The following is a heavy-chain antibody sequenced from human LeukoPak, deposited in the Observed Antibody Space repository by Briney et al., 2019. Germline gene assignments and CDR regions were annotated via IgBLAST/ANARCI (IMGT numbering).Heavy chain of an antibody. CDR1: GGTFSSYA. J-gene: IGHJ2*01. V-gene: IGHV1-69*05. D-gene: IGHD5-12*01. CDR2: IIPIFGTA. Sequence: GASVKVSCKASGGTFSSYAISWVRQAPGQGLEWMGGIIPIFGTANYAQKFQGRVTITTDESTSTAYMELSSLRSEDTAVYYCARALTPDYSRGYFDLWGRGTLVTVSS. CDR3: ARALTPDYSRGYFDL.